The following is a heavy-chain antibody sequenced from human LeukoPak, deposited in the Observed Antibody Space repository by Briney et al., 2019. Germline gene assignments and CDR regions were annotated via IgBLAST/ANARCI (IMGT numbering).Heavy chain of an antibody. CDR1: GITFGNNW. Sequence: GGSLRLSCAASGITFGNNWMHWVRQGPGKVLVWISRINSDGGGAIYADSVKGRFTVSRDNAKNTLYLQMNSLRAEDTDVYYCARDVPHNWFDTWGQGTLVTVSS. CDR3: ARDVPHNWFDT. CDR2: INSDGGGA. J-gene: IGHJ5*02. V-gene: IGHV3-74*01.